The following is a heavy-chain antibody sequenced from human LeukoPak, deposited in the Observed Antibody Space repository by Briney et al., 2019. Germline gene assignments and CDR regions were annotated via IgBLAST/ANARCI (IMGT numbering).Heavy chain of an antibody. CDR2: MNPNSGNT. V-gene: IGHV1-8*02. Sequence: ASVKVSCKASGGTFSSYAISWVRQATGQGLEWMGWMNPNSGNTGYAQKFQGRVTMTRNTSISTAYMELSSLRSEDTAVYYCARDPHWGPDYWGQGTLVTVSS. D-gene: IGHD7-27*01. CDR1: GGTFSSYA. CDR3: ARDPHWGPDY. J-gene: IGHJ4*02.